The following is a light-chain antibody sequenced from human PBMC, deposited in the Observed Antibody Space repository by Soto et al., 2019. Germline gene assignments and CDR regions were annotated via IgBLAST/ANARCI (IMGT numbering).Light chain of an antibody. J-gene: IGKJ4*01. CDR1: QSIGGW. CDR3: QQYHSFPVT. Sequence: LQITKSPSTLSTPVGPRVTITCRASQSIGGWLAWYQQKPEKAPNLLVYKASTLESGVPSRFSGSGSGTEFTLIISNLQPDDLATYYCQQYHSFPVTFGGGTKVDIK. CDR2: KAS. V-gene: IGKV1-5*03.